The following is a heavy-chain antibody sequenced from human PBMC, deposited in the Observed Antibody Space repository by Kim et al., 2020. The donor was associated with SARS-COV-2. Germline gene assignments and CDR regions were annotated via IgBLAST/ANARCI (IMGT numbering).Heavy chain of an antibody. Sequence: GESLKISCKTSGYSFSNYWIGWVRQVPGKGLELMGFVYPDDSEIRYSPSFQGRISISADESITTAYLQWDSLKASDTATYYCARHGGYCSSSSCYFYFYYMAVMGKGTPVIVTS. CDR1: GYSFSNYW. D-gene: IGHD2-2*01. J-gene: IGHJ6*03. CDR3: ARHGGYCSSSSCYFYFYYMAV. CDR2: VYPDDSEI. V-gene: IGHV5-51*01.